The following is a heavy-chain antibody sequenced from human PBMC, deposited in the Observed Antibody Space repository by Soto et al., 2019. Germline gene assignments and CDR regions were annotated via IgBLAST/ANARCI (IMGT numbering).Heavy chain of an antibody. CDR3: ARDRFYVHLDYYYNCMDV. V-gene: IGHV4-34*01. Sequence: PSETLSLTCAVYGGSFSGYYWSWIRQPPGKGLEWIGEINHSGSTNYNPSLKSRVTISVDTSKNQFSLKLSSVTAADTAVYYCARDRFYVHLDYYYNCMDVWGQGTTVTVSS. CDR1: GGSFSGYY. D-gene: IGHD3-16*01. CDR2: INHSGST. J-gene: IGHJ6*02.